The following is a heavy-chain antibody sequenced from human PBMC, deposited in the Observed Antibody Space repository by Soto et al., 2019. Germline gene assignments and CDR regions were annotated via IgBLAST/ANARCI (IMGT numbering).Heavy chain of an antibody. V-gene: IGHV1-18*01. CDR1: GYTFTSYG. CDR3: ARAPYCSSPRCSSFDY. D-gene: IGHD2-2*01. J-gene: IGHJ4*02. CDR2: ISAYNGNT. Sequence: ASVQVSCKAAGYTFTSYGIGWVRQPPGQGLEWMGWISAYNGNTNYAQKLQGRVTMTTDTSTSKAYMELRSLRSDDKAVYYCARAPYCSSPRCSSFDYWGQGTLVTVSS.